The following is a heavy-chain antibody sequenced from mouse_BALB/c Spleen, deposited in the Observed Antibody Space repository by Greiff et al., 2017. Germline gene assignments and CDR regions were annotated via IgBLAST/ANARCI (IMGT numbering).Heavy chain of an antibody. Sequence: EVKLMESGPELVKPGASVKISCKASGYSFTGYFMNWVMQSHGKSLEWIGRINPYNGDTFYNQKFKGKATLTVDKSSSTAHMELRSLASEDSAVYYCARKDYGNAMDYWGQGTSVTVSS. CDR1: GYSFTGYF. V-gene: IGHV1-20*02. CDR2: INPYNGDT. CDR3: ARKDYGNAMDY. J-gene: IGHJ4*01. D-gene: IGHD1-1*01.